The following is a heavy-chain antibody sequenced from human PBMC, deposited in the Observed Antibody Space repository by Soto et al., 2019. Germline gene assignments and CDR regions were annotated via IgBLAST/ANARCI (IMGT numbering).Heavy chain of an antibody. Sequence: PGGSLRLSCAASGFTFSSYSMNWVRQAPGKGLEWVSSISSSSSYIYYADSVKGRFTISRDNAKNSLYLQMNSLRAEDTAVYYCARDRELVYYYYGMDVWGQGTTVTVSS. CDR2: ISSSSSYI. D-gene: IGHD1-26*01. J-gene: IGHJ6*02. V-gene: IGHV3-21*01. CDR3: ARDRELVYYYYGMDV. CDR1: GFTFSSYS.